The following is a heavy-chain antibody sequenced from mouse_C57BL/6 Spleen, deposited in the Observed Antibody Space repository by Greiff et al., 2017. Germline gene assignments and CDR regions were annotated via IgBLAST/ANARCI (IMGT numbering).Heavy chain of an antibody. J-gene: IGHJ3*01. CDR2: IDPSDSYT. V-gene: IGHV1-50*01. D-gene: IGHD2-4*01. CDR3: ARSDYEGFAY. Sequence: VQLQQPGAELVKPGASVKLSCKASGYTFTSYWMQWVKQRPGQGLEWIGEIDPSDSYTNYNQKFKGKATLTVDTSSSTAYMQLSSLTSEDSAVYYCARSDYEGFAYWGQGTLVTVSA. CDR1: GYTFTSYW.